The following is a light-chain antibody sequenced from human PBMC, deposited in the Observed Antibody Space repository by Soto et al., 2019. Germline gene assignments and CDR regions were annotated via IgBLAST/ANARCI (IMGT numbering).Light chain of an antibody. V-gene: IGKV1-5*01. J-gene: IGKJ1*01. CDR3: QQYNSWRT. CDR2: DAS. CDR1: QSISSW. Sequence: VERATITCRSSQSISSWLAWYQQKPGKAPKVLIYDASSLESGVQSRFSGSGSGTDFPLTISSMPPDDFATYDCQQYNSWRTLGQATKGDIK.